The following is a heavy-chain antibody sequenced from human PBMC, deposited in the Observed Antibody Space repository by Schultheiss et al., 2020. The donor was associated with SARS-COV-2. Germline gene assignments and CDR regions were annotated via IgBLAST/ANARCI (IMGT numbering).Heavy chain of an antibody. CDR3: ARGRFLPKTDSRYFDL. J-gene: IGHJ2*01. Sequence: SETLSLTCTVSGGSISSGGYYWSWIRQPPGKGLEWIGYIYYSGSTNYNPSLKSRVTISVDTSKNQFSLKLSSVTAADTAVYYCARGRFLPKTDSRYFDLWGRGTLVTVSS. D-gene: IGHD1-1*01. CDR2: IYYSGST. V-gene: IGHV4-61*08. CDR1: GGSISSGGYY.